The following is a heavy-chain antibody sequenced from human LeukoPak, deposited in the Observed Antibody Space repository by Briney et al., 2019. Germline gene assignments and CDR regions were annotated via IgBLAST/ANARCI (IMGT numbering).Heavy chain of an antibody. CDR2: ISYDGSNK. CDR1: GFTFSSYA. CDR3: AKSRTKYGDSLVDY. V-gene: IGHV3-30-3*02. Sequence: GGSLRLSCAASGFTFSSYAMHWVRQAPGKGLEWVAVISYDGSNKYYADSVKGRFTISRDNSKNTLYLQMNSLRAEDTAVYYCAKSRTKYGDSLVDYWGQGTLVTVSS. J-gene: IGHJ4*02. D-gene: IGHD4-17*01.